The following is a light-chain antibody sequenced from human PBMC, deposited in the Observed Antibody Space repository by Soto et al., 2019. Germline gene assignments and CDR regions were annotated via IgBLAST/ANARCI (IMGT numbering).Light chain of an antibody. CDR1: QSLVTSGGNTY. CDR2: QVS. V-gene: IGKV2-30*01. CDR3: AQTTHWPGR. J-gene: IGKJ1*01. Sequence: DVVMTQSPLSLPATLGQPASISCKSSQSLVTSGGNTYLYWFQQRPGKSPRRLIWQVSTRDPEVPDRYSGSGSGTKHILIISKMEAEQVGVFYSAQTTHWPGRFGQGNKV.